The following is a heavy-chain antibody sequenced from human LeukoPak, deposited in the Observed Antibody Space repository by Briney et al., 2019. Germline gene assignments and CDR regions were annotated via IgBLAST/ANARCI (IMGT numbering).Heavy chain of an antibody. Sequence: AGGSLRLSCAASGFTVSSNYMSWVRQAPGKGLEWVSVIYSGGSTYYADSVKGRFTISRDNSKNTLYLQMNSLRAEDTAVYYCARPYYDVLTGYPDYWGQGTLVTVSS. J-gene: IGHJ4*02. CDR3: ARPYYDVLTGYPDY. V-gene: IGHV3-53*01. CDR1: GFTVSSNY. D-gene: IGHD3-9*01. CDR2: IYSGGST.